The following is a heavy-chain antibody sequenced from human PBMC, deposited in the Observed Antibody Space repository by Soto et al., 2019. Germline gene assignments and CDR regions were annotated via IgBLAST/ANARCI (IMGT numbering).Heavy chain of an antibody. CDR3: AKEGVYDSSGWSFDY. CDR2: ILDDGSNK. V-gene: IGHV3-30*18. Sequence: GGSLRLSCAASGFTFSSYGMHWVRQAPGKGLEWVAVILDDGSNKYYADSVKGRFIISRDNSKNTLYLQMNSLRAEDTAVYYCAKEGVYDSSGWSFDYWGQGTLVTVSS. CDR1: GFTFSSYG. J-gene: IGHJ4*02. D-gene: IGHD3-22*01.